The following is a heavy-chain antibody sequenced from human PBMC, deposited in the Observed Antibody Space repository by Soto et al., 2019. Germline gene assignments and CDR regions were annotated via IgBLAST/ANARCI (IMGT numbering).Heavy chain of an antibody. Sequence: QVQLQESGPGLLKPSETLSLTCTVSGGSIRSYCLTWIRQPPREGLEWIGCICNSGRTNYNPSLTSRVTISVDTQMNQFSLQLSSVTVADTAVYYCAGGGSIVVATRRLMDVWGKGTTVTVSS. D-gene: IGHD3-22*01. CDR2: ICNSGRT. J-gene: IGHJ6*03. CDR3: AGGGSIVVATRRLMDV. CDR1: GGSIRSYC. V-gene: IGHV4-59*03.